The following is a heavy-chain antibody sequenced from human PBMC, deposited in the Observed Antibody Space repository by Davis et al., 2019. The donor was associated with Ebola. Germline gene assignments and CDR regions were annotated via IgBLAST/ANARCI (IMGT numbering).Heavy chain of an antibody. V-gene: IGHV1-2*06. J-gene: IGHJ5*02. Sequence: ASVKVSCKASGYTFTGYYMHWVRQAPGQGLEWMGRINPNSGGTNYAQKFQGRVTMTRDTSISTAYMELSRLRSDHTAVYYCARDYDILTGSFDPWGQGTLVTVSS. CDR2: INPNSGGT. D-gene: IGHD3-9*01. CDR3: ARDYDILTGSFDP. CDR1: GYTFTGYY.